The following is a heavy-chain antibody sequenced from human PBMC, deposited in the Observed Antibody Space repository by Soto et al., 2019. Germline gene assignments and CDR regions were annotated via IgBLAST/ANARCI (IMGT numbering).Heavy chain of an antibody. CDR1: GGSFSTYY. V-gene: IGHV4-34*01. D-gene: IGHD3-9*01. CDR3: ARGGSNDWQVALDI. J-gene: IGHJ3*02. Sequence: QLQQWGAGRLKPSETLSLTCVVSGGSFSTYYYNWIRQSPGKGLEWIGEINHSGNNNYSPSLKSRVTMSLDTSKNQFSLKLTSVTAADTAVYYCARGGSNDWQVALDIWGQGTLVTVSS. CDR2: INHSGNN.